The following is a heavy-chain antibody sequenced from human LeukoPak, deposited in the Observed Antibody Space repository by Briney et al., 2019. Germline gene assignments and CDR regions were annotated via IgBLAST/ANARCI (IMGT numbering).Heavy chain of an antibody. CDR1: GCTFSSYG. D-gene: IGHD2-2*01. J-gene: IGHJ4*02. CDR3: ARQDCSSTSCYPDY. Sequence: GGSLRLSCAASGCTFSSYGMHCVRKAPGKGLERVAFIRYDGSNKYYADSVKGRFTISRDNSKNTLYLQMNSLRAEDTAVYYCARQDCSSTSCYPDYCGQGTLVTVSS. V-gene: IGHV3-30*02. CDR2: IRYDGSNK.